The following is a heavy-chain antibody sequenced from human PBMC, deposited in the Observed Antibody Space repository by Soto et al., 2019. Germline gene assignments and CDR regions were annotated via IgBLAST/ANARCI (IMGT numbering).Heavy chain of an antibody. CDR3: ARDREQWLIQAGGY. V-gene: IGHV3-30-3*01. D-gene: IGHD6-19*01. Sequence: GGSLRLSSAASGFTFSRYAVHWVRQAPGKGLEWVAIISYDGNNEYYADSVKGRFTISRDNSKNTLYLQMNSLRAEDTAVYYCARDREQWLIQAGGYWGQGTLVTVSS. CDR2: ISYDGNNE. CDR1: GFTFSRYA. J-gene: IGHJ4*02.